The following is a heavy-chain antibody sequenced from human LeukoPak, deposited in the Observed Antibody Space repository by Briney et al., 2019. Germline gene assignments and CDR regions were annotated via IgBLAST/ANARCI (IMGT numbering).Heavy chain of an antibody. V-gene: IGHV3-7*01. D-gene: IGHD6-13*01. Sequence: GGSLRLSCAAYGFTFSTYWMTWVRQAPGKGLEWVANIKEDGSEKYYVDSVRGRFTISRDNAKNSLYLHMNSLRAEDTAVYYCARVHHSSSWGTDDCWGQGTLVTVPS. J-gene: IGHJ4*02. CDR1: GFTFSTYW. CDR3: ARVHHSSSWGTDDC. CDR2: IKEDGSEK.